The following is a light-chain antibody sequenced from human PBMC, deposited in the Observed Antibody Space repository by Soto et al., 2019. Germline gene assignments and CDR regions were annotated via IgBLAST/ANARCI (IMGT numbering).Light chain of an antibody. V-gene: IGKV3-11*01. CDR2: DAS. CDR3: QQRYNWPPT. J-gene: IGKJ1*01. CDR1: QYVSSF. Sequence: ENVWTQSPAALSLSPEERGTLTCRASQYVSSFLAWYQQKAGQAPRLLIYDASHRATGIPARFSGSGSGTDFTLTINSLEPEDFALYYCQQRYNWPPTFGQGTKVDIK.